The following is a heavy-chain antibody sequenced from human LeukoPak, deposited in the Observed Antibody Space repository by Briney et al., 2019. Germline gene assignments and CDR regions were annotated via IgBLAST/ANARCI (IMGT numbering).Heavy chain of an antibody. J-gene: IGHJ4*02. CDR2: IYYSGST. Sequence: SETLSLTCTVSGGSISSSGYYWGWIRQPPGKGLEWIGSIYYSGSTYYNPSLKSRVTISVDTSKNQFSLKLSSVTAADTAVYYCARAWTAVTPFDYWGQGTLVTVSS. CDR3: ARAWTAVTPFDY. V-gene: IGHV4-39*07. D-gene: IGHD6-19*01. CDR1: GGSISSSGYY.